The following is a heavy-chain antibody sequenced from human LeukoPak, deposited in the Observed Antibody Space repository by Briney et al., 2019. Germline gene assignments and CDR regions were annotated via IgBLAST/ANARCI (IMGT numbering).Heavy chain of an antibody. J-gene: IGHJ4*02. CDR1: GFTFSSFG. CDR2: IHTDGGNK. V-gene: IGHV3-30*02. D-gene: IGHD6-19*01. CDR3: GRDRGWAVDF. Sequence: GGSLRLSCAASGFTFSSFGIHWVRQAPGEGLEWVASIHTDGGNKYYADSMKGRFTIPRDHSKNTVYRQMNSLRAEDTAVFFWGRDRGWAVDFWGQGALVTVSS.